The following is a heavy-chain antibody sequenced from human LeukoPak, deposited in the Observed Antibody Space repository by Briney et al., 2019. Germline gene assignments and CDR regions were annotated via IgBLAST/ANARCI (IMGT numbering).Heavy chain of an antibody. D-gene: IGHD5-12*01. Sequence: GASVKVSCKASGYAFTSYDINWVRQATGQGLEWMGWMNPNSSNTGYAQKFQGRVTMTRNTSISTAYMELSSLRSEDTAVYYCARENYYSGYDLRWFDPWGQGTLVTVSS. J-gene: IGHJ5*02. CDR3: ARENYYSGYDLRWFDP. CDR2: MNPNSSNT. CDR1: GYAFTSYD. V-gene: IGHV1-8*01.